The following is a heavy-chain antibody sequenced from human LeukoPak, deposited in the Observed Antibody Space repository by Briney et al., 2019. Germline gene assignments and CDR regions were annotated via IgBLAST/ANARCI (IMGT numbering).Heavy chain of an antibody. Sequence: GGSLRLSCAASGFTFSDFYMNWVRQAPGKGLEWVANINEDGSEKYYVDFVKGRFTISRDNANNSLYLQMNSLRAEDTAIYYCVRDRGTYRPIDYWGQGTLVTVSS. CDR1: GFTFSDFY. CDR3: VRDRGTYRPIDY. J-gene: IGHJ4*02. D-gene: IGHD1-26*01. V-gene: IGHV3-7*03. CDR2: INEDGSEK.